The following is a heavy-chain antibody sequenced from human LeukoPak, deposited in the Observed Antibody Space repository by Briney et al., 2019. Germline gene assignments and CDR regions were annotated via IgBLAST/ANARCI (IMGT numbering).Heavy chain of an antibody. V-gene: IGHV1-2*06. CDR1: GYTFRTYY. CDR3: ARRGFSNWFDP. D-gene: IGHD2/OR15-2a*01. CDR2: LNPDNGDT. Sequence: ASVKVSCKASGYTFRTYYLHWVRQAPGQGIEWLGRLNPDNGDTNYAQKFQGRVTMTRDTSISTAYMEVSSLRSDDTAVYYCARRGFSNWFDPWGQGTLVTVSS. J-gene: IGHJ5*02.